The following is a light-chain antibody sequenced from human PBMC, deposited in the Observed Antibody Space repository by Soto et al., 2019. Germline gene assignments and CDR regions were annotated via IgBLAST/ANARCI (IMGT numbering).Light chain of an antibody. CDR3: QQYYSYPYA. V-gene: IGKV1-8*01. CDR1: QGISSY. J-gene: IGKJ2*01. CDR2: AAS. Sequence: AIRMTQSPSSFSASTGDRVTITCRASQGISSYLAWYQQKPEKAHKLLIYAASTFQSGVPSRFSGSGSGTEFTLTIGCLQSEDVATYYCQQYYSYPYAFGQGTKREIK.